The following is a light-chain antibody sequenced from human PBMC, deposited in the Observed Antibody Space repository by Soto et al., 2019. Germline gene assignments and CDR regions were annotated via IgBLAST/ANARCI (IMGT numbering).Light chain of an antibody. Sequence: EMVLPQSPGTLSLSPGERATLSCRASQSVSSTYLAWYQQKPGQAPRLLIYGASSRATGIPDRFSGSGSGTDFTLTISRLEPEDFAVYYCQQSGNSPRFTFGQGTKLEIK. CDR3: QQSGNSPRFT. V-gene: IGKV3-20*01. CDR2: GAS. J-gene: IGKJ2*01. CDR1: QSVSSTY.